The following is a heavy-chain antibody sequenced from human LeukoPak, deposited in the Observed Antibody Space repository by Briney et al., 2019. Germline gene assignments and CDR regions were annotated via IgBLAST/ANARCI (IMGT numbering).Heavy chain of an antibody. J-gene: IGHJ4*02. V-gene: IGHV3-48*02. D-gene: IGHD3-10*01. CDR2: ISSSSSTI. Sequence: GWSLTLSCAASGFTFSSYNMNWVRQAPGKGLEWVSYISSSSSTIYYADSVKGRFTISRDNAKNSLYLQMNSLRDEDTAVYYCARYYYGSGRLYYFDYWGQGTLVTVSS. CDR3: ARYYYGSGRLYYFDY. CDR1: GFTFSSYN.